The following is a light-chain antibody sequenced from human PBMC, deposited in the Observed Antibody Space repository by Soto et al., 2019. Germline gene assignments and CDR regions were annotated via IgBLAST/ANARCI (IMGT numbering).Light chain of an antibody. CDR3: SSYRSGSTPVV. Sequence: QSALTQPASVSGSPGQSITISCTGTSSDVGGYNFVSWYQQHPGKVPKVMIYDVSKRPSGVSNRFSGSKSGNTASLTISGLQDEDEADYYCSSYRSGSTPVVFGGGIKLTVL. CDR1: SSDVGGYNF. CDR2: DVS. V-gene: IGLV2-14*03. J-gene: IGLJ2*01.